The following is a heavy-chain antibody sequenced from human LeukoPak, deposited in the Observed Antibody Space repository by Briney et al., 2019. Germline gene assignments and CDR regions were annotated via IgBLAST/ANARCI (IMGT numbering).Heavy chain of an antibody. Sequence: SETLSLTCTVSGDSIITSYWRWVRQPPGKGVEWIGYIHSSGDTHYNPSLESRVIISGDTSKNQFSLKLNFVTAADTAVYYCATGGGGITIFGVVTHEYWGQGTLVTVSS. D-gene: IGHD3-3*01. V-gene: IGHV4-59*01. CDR1: GDSIITSY. J-gene: IGHJ4*02. CDR2: IHSSGDT. CDR3: ATGGGGITIFGVVTHEY.